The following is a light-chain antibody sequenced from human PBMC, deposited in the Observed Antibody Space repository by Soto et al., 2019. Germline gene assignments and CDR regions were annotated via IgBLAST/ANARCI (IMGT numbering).Light chain of an antibody. J-gene: IGKJ1*01. CDR1: QSISVW. V-gene: IGKV1-5*03. Sequence: MQINLYPSMLPAPVAVRVTITCRASQSISVWLAWYQQKAGKAPNLLIYKASRLESGVPSRFSGSGSETEFTLTISGLQPGDSATYYCQQDNSYSPTFGQGTKVDIK. CDR3: QQDNSYSPT. CDR2: KAS.